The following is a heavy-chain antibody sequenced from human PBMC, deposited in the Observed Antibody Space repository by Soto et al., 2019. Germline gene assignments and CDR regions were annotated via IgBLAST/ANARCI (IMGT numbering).Heavy chain of an antibody. CDR1: GGSISSYY. CDR2: IFYSGTT. D-gene: IGHD3-10*01. J-gene: IGHJ4*02. CDR3: ARDFGSFGDLFL. Sequence: PSETLSLTCSVSGGSISSYYWSWIRQPPGKGLEWIGYIFYSGTTYYNPSLNSRVTISVDTSRNQFSLNLSSVTAADTAVYYCARDFGSFGDLFLWGQGTLVTVS. V-gene: IGHV4-59*01.